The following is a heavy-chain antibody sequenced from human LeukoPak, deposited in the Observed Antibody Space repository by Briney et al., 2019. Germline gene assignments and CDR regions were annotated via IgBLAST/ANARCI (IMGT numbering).Heavy chain of an antibody. CDR1: GGSISSYY. D-gene: IGHD3-10*01. Sequence: SETLSLTCTVSGGSISSYYWSWIRQPPGKGLEWIGYIYYSGSTNYNPSLKSRVTISVDTSKNQFSLKLSSVTAADTAVYYCARDLMVRGLDYYMDVWGKGTTVTVSS. CDR3: ARDLMVRGLDYYMDV. J-gene: IGHJ6*03. V-gene: IGHV4-59*01. CDR2: IYYSGST.